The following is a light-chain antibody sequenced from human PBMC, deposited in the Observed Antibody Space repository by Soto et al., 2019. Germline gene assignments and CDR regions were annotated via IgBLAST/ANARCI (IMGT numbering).Light chain of an antibody. Sequence: QSALTQPASVSGSPGQSITIPCTGTSSDVGGYDLVSWYQHHPGKGPKLIMYEGAMRPSGVSNRFSGSKSGNTASLTISGLQAEDEADYYCCSYAGASTYVFGTGTKLTVL. V-gene: IGLV2-23*01. J-gene: IGLJ1*01. CDR1: SSDVGGYDL. CDR3: CSYAGASTYV. CDR2: EGA.